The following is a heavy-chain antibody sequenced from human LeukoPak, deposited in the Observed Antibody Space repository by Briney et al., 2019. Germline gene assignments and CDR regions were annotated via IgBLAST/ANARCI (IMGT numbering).Heavy chain of an antibody. CDR1: GFTFDDYG. CDR2: INWNGGST. J-gene: IGHJ4*02. D-gene: IGHD5-18*01. V-gene: IGHV3-20*04. CDR3: ARDGGDVDTAIPPYFDY. Sequence: GGSLRLSCAASGFTFDDYGMSWVRQAPGKGLEWVSGINWNGGSTGYADSVKGRFTISRDNAKNSLYLQMNSLRAEDTALYYCARDGGDVDTAIPPYFDYWGQGTLVTVSS.